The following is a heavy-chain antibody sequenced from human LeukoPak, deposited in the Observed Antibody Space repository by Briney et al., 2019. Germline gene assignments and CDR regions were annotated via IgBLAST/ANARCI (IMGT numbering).Heavy chain of an antibody. D-gene: IGHD6-13*01. J-gene: IGHJ6*02. CDR3: ARLEYSSSWDV. Sequence: ASVKVSSKASGYTFTNYYMHWVRQAPGQGLEWMGIINPSGGSTSYAQMFQGRVTMTRDTTTSTVYMELSSLRSEDTAVYCCARLEYSSSWDVGCQGNTVTVSS. CDR1: GYTFTNYY. V-gene: IGHV1-46*01. CDR2: INPSGGST.